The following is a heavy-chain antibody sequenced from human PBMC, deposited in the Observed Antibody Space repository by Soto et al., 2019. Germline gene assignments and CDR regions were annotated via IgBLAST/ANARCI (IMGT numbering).Heavy chain of an antibody. J-gene: IGHJ5*02. CDR3: ARDVLRLLRQVGANRGDDWHH. Sequence: QVQLVESGGGVVQPGRSLTLSCEASGLTFKSYGMHWVRQAPGKGLEWVAFIWSDGSKKYYADSVQGRFTISRDNSKNTRYLQMNSLRGDGTAVYYCARDVLRLLRQVGANRGDDWHHWGQATLVTVYS. V-gene: IGHV3-33*01. D-gene: IGHD1-26*01. CDR2: IWSDGSKK. CDR1: GLTFKSYG.